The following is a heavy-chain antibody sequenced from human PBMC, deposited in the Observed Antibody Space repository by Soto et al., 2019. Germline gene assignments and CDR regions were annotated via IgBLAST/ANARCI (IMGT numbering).Heavy chain of an antibody. D-gene: IGHD1-1*01. CDR1: GFSIGGYA. Sequence: EVPLLESGGGLVQPGGSLRLSCAASGFSIGGYAMNWVRQAPEKGLEWVSAISGSAGTTYYADSVKGRFTVSRDNSKNTLYLQMNSLRANDTAVYYCANYFGPGLGRFDYWGPGTLVTVSS. J-gene: IGHJ4*02. CDR3: ANYFGPGLGRFDY. CDR2: ISGSAGTT. V-gene: IGHV3-23*01.